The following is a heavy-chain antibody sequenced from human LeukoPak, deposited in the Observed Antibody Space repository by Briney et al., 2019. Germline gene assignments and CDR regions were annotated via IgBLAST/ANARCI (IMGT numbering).Heavy chain of an antibody. Sequence: SETLSLTCTVSGGSISSGGYYWSWIRQHPGQDLVWIGFIYYSGSTYYNTSLKSRVTISVDTSKNQFSLKLSSVTAADTAVYYCARGGEYYDILTGYRTIDYWGQGTLVTVSS. CDR1: GGSISSGGYY. CDR3: ARGGEYYDILTGYRTIDY. D-gene: IGHD3-9*01. V-gene: IGHV4-31*03. J-gene: IGHJ4*02. CDR2: IYYSGST.